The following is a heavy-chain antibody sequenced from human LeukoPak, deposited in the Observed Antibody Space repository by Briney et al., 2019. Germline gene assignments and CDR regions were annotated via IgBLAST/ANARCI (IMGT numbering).Heavy chain of an antibody. CDR3: ATANTITGPDY. J-gene: IGHJ4*02. CDR1: GFTFDDYA. Sequence: GRSLRLSCAASGFTFDDYAMHWVRQAPGKGLEWVSGISWNSGSIGYADSVKGRFTISRDNAKNSLYLQMNSLRAEDTALYYCATANTITGPDYWGQGTLVTVPS. V-gene: IGHV3-9*01. CDR2: ISWNSGSI. D-gene: IGHD5-12*01.